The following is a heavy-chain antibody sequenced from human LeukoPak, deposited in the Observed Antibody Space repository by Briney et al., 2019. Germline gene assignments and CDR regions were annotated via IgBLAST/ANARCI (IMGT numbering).Heavy chain of an antibody. CDR1: GYTCTGYY. D-gene: IGHD1-7*01. V-gene: IGHV1-2*02. CDR3: ARDGTGNDY. Sequence: ASVKVSCKASGYTCTGYYMHWVRQAPGQGLEWMGWINLNSGGTNYAQKFQGRVTMTRDTSISTAYMELSRLRSDDTAVYYCARDGTGNDYWGQGTLVTVSS. CDR2: INLNSGGT. J-gene: IGHJ4*02.